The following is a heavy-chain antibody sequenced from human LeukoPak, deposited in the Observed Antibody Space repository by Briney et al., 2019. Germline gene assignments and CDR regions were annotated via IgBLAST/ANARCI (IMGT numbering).Heavy chain of an antibody. V-gene: IGHV1-18*01. CDR3: ARGQSMYY. CDR1: GYTFNNYF. Sequence: ASVKVSCKASGYTFNNYFISWVRQAPGRGLEWVGWISPHSHTTHYAEKVQGRVTMTTDTSNTTVYMELRSLRPADTAVYFCARGQSMYYWGQGTPVTVSS. D-gene: IGHD2-8*01. CDR2: ISPHSHTT. J-gene: IGHJ4*02.